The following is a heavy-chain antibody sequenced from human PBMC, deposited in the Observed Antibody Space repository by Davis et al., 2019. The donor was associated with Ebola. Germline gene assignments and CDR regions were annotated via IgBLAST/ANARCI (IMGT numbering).Heavy chain of an antibody. CDR1: GGSISSNNW. CDR3: ASLNTVTTSFFDY. J-gene: IGHJ4*02. Sequence: PSETLSLTCAVSGGSISSNNWWSWVRQPPGKGLEWIGEIYHSGSTNYNPSLKSRVTMSVDKSKNQFSLNLNSVTAADTAVYYCASLNTVTTSFFDYWGQGTLVTVSS. V-gene: IGHV4-4*02. D-gene: IGHD4-17*01. CDR2: IYHSGST.